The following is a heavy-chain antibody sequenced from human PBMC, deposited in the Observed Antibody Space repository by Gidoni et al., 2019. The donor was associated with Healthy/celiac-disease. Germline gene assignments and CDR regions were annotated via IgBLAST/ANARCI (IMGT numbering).Heavy chain of an antibody. CDR1: GYSFTCYW. Sequence: EVQLVQSGAEVKKRGESLKISCKGSGYSFTCYWIGWVRQMPRKGLEWIGIIYPGDSCTRYSPSFQGQVTISADKSISTAYLQWSSLKASDTAMYYCARAPKRYSYGYFDYWGQGTLVTVSS. V-gene: IGHV5-51*01. D-gene: IGHD5-18*01. CDR3: ARAPKRYSYGYFDY. CDR2: IYPGDSCT. J-gene: IGHJ4*02.